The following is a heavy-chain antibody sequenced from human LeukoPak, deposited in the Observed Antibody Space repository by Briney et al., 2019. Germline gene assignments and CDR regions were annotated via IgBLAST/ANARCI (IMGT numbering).Heavy chain of an antibody. CDR3: AKDFDTISHPVGH. CDR2: IYYSGST. V-gene: IGHV4-59*12. D-gene: IGHD3-9*01. CDR1: GGSISSYH. J-gene: IGHJ4*02. Sequence: SETLSLTCTVSGGSISSYHWSWIRQPPGKGLEWLGYIYYSGSTNYNPSLKSRVTISVDTPKNQFSLKLTSATAADTAVYYCAKDFDTISHPVGHWGQGTLVTVSS.